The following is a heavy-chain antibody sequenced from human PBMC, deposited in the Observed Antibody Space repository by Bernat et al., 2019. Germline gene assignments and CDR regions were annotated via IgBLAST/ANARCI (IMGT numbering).Heavy chain of an antibody. CDR3: ARDVGISWHRIDY. Sequence: QVQLVQSGAEVKKPGASVKLSCKASGYTFTRNYMHWVRQAPGQGLEWMGIVSPSGGSPSYAQKFQGRVTMTRDTSTSTVYMELSSLRSEDTAVYYCARDVGISWHRIDYWGQGTLVTVYS. J-gene: IGHJ4*02. D-gene: IGHD6-13*01. CDR2: VSPSGGSP. CDR1: GYTFTRNY. V-gene: IGHV1-46*03.